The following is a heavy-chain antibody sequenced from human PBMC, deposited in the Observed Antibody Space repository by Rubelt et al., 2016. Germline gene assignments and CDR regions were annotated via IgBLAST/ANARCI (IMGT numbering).Heavy chain of an antibody. CDR3: ARDRQYYASWSGYFHTV. Sequence: GGSLRLSCAASGFTFSNAWMTWVRQAPGKGLEWVSVISGGGVTTYYADSVKGRFTVSRDNSKNTLYLQMNSLRAEDTAVYYCARDRQYYASWSGYFHTVWGQGTTVTVSS. V-gene: IGHV3-23*01. CDR1: GFTFSNAW. D-gene: IGHD3-3*01. CDR2: ISGGGVTT. J-gene: IGHJ6*02.